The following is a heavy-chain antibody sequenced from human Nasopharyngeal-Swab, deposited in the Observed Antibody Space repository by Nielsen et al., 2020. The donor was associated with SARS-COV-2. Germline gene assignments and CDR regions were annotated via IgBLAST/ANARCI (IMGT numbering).Heavy chain of an antibody. V-gene: IGHV1-46*01. CDR2: INPSGGST. CDR3: ARDVIIYDFWSGYYQDPVSYYMDV. CDR1: GYTFTSYY. Sequence: ASVKVSCKASGYTFTSYYMHWVRQAPGQGLEWMVIINPSGGSTSYAQKFQGRVTMTRDTSTSTVYMELSSLRSEDTAVYYCARDVIIYDFWSGYYQDPVSYYMDVWGKGTTVTVSS. J-gene: IGHJ6*03. D-gene: IGHD3-3*01.